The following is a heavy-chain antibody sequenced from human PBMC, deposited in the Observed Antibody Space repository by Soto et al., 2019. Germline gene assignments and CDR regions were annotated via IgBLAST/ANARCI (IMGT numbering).Heavy chain of an antibody. J-gene: IGHJ4*02. CDR3: ATIGIVGSTSVDY. CDR1: GGSVSSRSYH. V-gene: IGHV4-61*01. Sequence: QVQLQESGPGLVRPSETLSLTCTVSGGSVSSRSYHWSWIRQPPGKGLEWIGSISTSGSTNHDPSLKSRVTVSVDTSKNQFSLKLGSVTAADTALYYCATIGIVGSTSVDYWGQGILVTVSS. CDR2: ISTSGST. D-gene: IGHD1-26*01.